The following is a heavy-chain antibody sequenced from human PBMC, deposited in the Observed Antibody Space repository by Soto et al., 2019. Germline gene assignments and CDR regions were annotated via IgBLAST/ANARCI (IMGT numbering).Heavy chain of an antibody. D-gene: IGHD3-22*01. CDR2: ISYDGSNK. CDR3: ARDGHHDYDSSGYYLWTPVFSPGHFDY. Sequence: PVGSLRLSCAASGFTFSSYAMHWVRQAPGKGLEWVAVISYDGSNKYYADSVKGRFTISRDNSKNTLYLQMNSLRAEDTAVYYCARDGHHDYDSSGYYLWTPVFSPGHFDYWGQGTLVTVSS. J-gene: IGHJ4*02. V-gene: IGHV3-30-3*01. CDR1: GFTFSSYA.